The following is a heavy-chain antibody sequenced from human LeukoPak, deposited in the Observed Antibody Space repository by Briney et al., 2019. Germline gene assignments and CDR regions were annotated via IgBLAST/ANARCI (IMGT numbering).Heavy chain of an antibody. V-gene: IGHV3-73*01. CDR1: GFTFSGSA. CDR3: TRYSSGWYYFDY. J-gene: IGHJ4*02. Sequence: GGSLRLSCAASGFTFSGSAMPWVRQASGKGLEWVGRIRSKANSYATAYAASVKGRFTISRDDSKNTAYLQMNSLKTEDTAVYYCTRYSSGWYYFDYWGQGTLVTVSS. D-gene: IGHD6-19*01. CDR2: IRSKANSYAT.